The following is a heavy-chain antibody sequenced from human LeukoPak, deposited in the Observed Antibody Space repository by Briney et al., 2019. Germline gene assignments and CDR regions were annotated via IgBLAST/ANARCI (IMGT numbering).Heavy chain of an antibody. D-gene: IGHD3-10*01. Sequence: GGSLRLSCAASGFTFSSYGMHWVRQAPGKGLEWVAVIWYDGSNKYYADSVKGRFTISRDNSKNTLYLQMNSLRAEDTAVYYCAKDRGWFGELLDDYWGQGTLSPSPQ. CDR3: AKDRGWFGELLDDY. V-gene: IGHV3-33*06. CDR1: GFTFSSYG. J-gene: IGHJ4*02. CDR2: IWYDGSNK.